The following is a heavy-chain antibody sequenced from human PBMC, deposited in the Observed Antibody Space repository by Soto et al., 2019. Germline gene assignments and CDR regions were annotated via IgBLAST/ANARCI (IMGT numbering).Heavy chain of an antibody. CDR1: GFSLNTFGMG. J-gene: IGHJ4*02. Sequence: QITVKESGLTLVKPTETLTLTCTFSGFSLNTFGMGVGWIRQPPGKPLEWLALIYWDDAKRYNPSLRSRLTITWDTCRDPVDLTMTTMYPADTATYYFARLTRGVYDSGRLWEKFDYGCKVILVPVSS. V-gene: IGHV2-5*02. CDR2: IYWDDAK. D-gene: IGHD5-12*01. CDR3: ARLTRGVYDSGRLWEKFDY.